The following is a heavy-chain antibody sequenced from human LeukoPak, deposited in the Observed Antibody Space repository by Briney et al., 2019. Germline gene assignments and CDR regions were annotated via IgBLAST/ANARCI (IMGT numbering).Heavy chain of an antibody. CDR1: NGSISTYY. CDR2: IYHGGTT. J-gene: IGHJ4*02. CDR3: ARHGGTLDYFDS. D-gene: IGHD1-26*01. Sequence: SETLSLTYSVSNGSISTYYWSWIRQSPGKGLEWIGYIYHGGTTSYNPSLKRRVTISVDSPKNQFFLRLTSLTAADTALYYCARHGGTLDYFDSWGPGSLVIVSS. V-gene: IGHV4-59*08.